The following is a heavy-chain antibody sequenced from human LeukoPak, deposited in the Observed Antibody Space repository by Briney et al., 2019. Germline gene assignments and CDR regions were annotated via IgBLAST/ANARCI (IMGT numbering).Heavy chain of an antibody. Sequence: GGSLRLSCAASGSTFSSYGMSWVRQAPGKGLEWVSAISGSGGSTYYADSVKGRFTISRDNSKNTLYLQMNSLRAEDTAVYYCARLAGYSSGWYWDYWGQGTLVTVSS. CDR1: GSTFSSYG. CDR2: ISGSGGST. D-gene: IGHD6-19*01. J-gene: IGHJ4*02. V-gene: IGHV3-23*01. CDR3: ARLAGYSSGWYWDY.